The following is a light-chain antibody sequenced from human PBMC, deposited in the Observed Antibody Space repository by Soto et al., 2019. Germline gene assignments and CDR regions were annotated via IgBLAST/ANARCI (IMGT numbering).Light chain of an antibody. J-gene: IGKJ4*01. CDR2: DAS. CDR1: QSVRNNY. CDR3: QQYGSSPLT. Sequence: EIVLTQSPGTLSLSPGERATLSCRASQSVRNNYLAWYQQKPGQAPRFLIYDASNRATGIPDRFSGSGSGTDFTLTISRLEPEDFAVYYCQQYGSSPLTFGGGTKVEIK. V-gene: IGKV3-20*01.